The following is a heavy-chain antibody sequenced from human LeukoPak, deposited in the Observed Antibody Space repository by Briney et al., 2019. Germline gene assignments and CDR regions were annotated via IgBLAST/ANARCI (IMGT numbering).Heavy chain of an antibody. CDR2: IYYSGST. D-gene: IGHD1-1*01. V-gene: IGHV4-59*05. J-gene: IGHJ3*02. CDR1: GGSISSYY. CDR3: ARRLTTAVDI. Sequence: SETLSLTCTVSGGSISSYYWSWIRQPPGKGLEWIGSIYYSGSTYYNPSLKSRVTISVDTSKNQFSLKLSSVTAADTAVYYCARRLTTAVDIWGQGTLVTVSS.